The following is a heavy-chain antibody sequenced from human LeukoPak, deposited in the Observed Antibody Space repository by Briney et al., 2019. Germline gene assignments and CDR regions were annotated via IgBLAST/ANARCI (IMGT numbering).Heavy chain of an antibody. CDR1: GFTFSDYY. CDR3: ARGAPPIYYGSGRRLDY. Sequence: WGSLRLSCAASGFTFSDYYISWLRKAPGKGLEWVSFISSSGSTIHYADSVKGRFTISRANAKNSLYLQMNSLRAEDTAVYYCARGAPPIYYGSGRRLDYWGQGTRVTVSS. CDR2: ISSSGSTI. J-gene: IGHJ4*02. D-gene: IGHD3-10*01. V-gene: IGHV3-11*01.